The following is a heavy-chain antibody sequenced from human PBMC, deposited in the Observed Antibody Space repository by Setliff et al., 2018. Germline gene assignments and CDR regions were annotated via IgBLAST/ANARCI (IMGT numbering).Heavy chain of an antibody. D-gene: IGHD3-3*01. CDR3: SRDVYDFRTGLGGP. Sequence: PGGSLRLSCEVSGFIVSNNEMSWVRQAPGKGLEWISKISGRGSTIYYADSVRGRFTISRDNAKNSLYLQMNSLRAEDTAVYFCSRDVYDFRTGLGGPWGQGTRVTVS. CDR1: GFIVSNNE. V-gene: IGHV3-11*04. CDR2: ISGRGSTI. J-gene: IGHJ5*02.